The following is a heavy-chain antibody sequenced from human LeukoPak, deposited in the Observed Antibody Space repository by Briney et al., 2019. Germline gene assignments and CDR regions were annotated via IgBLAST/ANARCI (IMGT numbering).Heavy chain of an antibody. CDR1: GVSISSSNYF. Sequence: PSETLSLTCTVSGVSISSSNYFWGWIRQPPGKGLEWIGEISYSGNTYYNPSLKSRVTISMDTSKNQFSLNLNSVTASDTTVYYCARRSPLVAVTTAHYYDYWGPGTLVTVSS. CDR2: ISYSGNT. D-gene: IGHD2-21*02. J-gene: IGHJ4*02. V-gene: IGHV4-39*01. CDR3: ARRSPLVAVTTAHYYDY.